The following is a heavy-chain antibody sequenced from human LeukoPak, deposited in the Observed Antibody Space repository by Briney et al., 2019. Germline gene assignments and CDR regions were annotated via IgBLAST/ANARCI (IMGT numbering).Heavy chain of an antibody. CDR1: GFTFTSSA. J-gene: IGHJ4*02. CDR3: ARGGYSYGYYFDY. Sequence: SVKVSCKASGFTFTSSAVQWVRQARGQRLEWIGWIVVGSGNTNYAQKFQERVTITRDMSTSTAYMELSSLRSEDTAVYYCARGGYSYGYYFDYWGQGTLVTVSS. CDR2: IVVGSGNT. D-gene: IGHD5-18*01. V-gene: IGHV1-58*01.